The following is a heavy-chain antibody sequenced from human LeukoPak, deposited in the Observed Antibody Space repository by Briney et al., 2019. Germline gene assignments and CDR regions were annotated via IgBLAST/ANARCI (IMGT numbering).Heavy chain of an antibody. CDR3: ARDGRYDSSGYSSLSASRHDAFDI. Sequence: ASVKVSCKASGYTFTSYYMHWVRQAPGQGLEWMGIINPSGGSTSYAQKFQGRVTMTRDTSTSTVYMELSSLRSEDTAVYYCARDGRYDSSGYSSLSASRHDAFDIWGQGTMVTVSS. V-gene: IGHV1-46*01. D-gene: IGHD3-22*01. J-gene: IGHJ3*02. CDR1: GYTFTSYY. CDR2: INPSGGST.